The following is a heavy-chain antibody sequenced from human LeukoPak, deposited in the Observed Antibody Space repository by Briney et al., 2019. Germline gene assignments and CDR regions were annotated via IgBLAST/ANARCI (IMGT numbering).Heavy chain of an antibody. D-gene: IGHD3-16*01. CDR3: VPNGGGPPYFDY. J-gene: IGHJ4*02. CDR2: IRYDGSNK. V-gene: IGHV3-30*02. CDR1: GFTFSSYG. Sequence: GGSLRLSCAASGFTFSSYGMYWVRQAPGKGLEWVAFIRYDGSNKYYADSVKGRFTISRDNPKNTLYLQMNSLRLEDTAVYYCVPNGGGPPYFDYWGQGTLVTVSS.